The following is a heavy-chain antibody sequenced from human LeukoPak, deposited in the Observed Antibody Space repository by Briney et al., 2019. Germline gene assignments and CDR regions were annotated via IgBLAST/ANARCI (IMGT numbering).Heavy chain of an antibody. CDR1: GFTFSIYT. D-gene: IGHD3-3*01. CDR3: AKGGYYDFWSGYYTLDY. Sequence: GGSLRLSCAASGFTFSIYTVSWVRQTPGKGLEWVSAISGSGAYTYYADSVKGRFTISRDNSKNTLYLQMNSLRAEDTAVYYCAKGGYYDFWSGYYTLDYWGQGTLVTVSS. J-gene: IGHJ4*02. V-gene: IGHV3-23*01. CDR2: ISGSGAYT.